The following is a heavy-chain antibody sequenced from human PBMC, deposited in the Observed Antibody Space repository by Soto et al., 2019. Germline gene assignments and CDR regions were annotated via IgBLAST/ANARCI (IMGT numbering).Heavy chain of an antibody. CDR2: ISDDGKIT. J-gene: IGHJ4*02. CDR3: IRGPRASSSGTGAY. D-gene: IGHD2-2*01. Sequence: PGGSLRPFCQASGFVFKMYYMRCVRQVPGKGPECVSRISDDGKITTYADSVMDRFTISRDNAKDTLYLQLDNLRGDDTGLYYCIRGPRASSSGTGAYWGQGTQVTVSS. V-gene: IGHV3-74*01. CDR1: GFVFKMYY.